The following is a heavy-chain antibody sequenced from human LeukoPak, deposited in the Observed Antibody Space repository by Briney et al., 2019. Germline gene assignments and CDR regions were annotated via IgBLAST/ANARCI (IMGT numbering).Heavy chain of an antibody. CDR3: AKDRYGGGNAYWYFDL. V-gene: IGHV3-30*18. CDR1: GFTFSSYG. J-gene: IGHJ2*01. Sequence: GGSLRLSCAASGFTFSSYGMHWVRQAPGKGLEWVAVISYDGSNKYYADSVKGRFTISRDNSKNTLYLQMNSLRAEDTAVYYCAKDRYGGGNAYWYFDLWGRGTLVTVSS. D-gene: IGHD4-23*01. CDR2: ISYDGSNK.